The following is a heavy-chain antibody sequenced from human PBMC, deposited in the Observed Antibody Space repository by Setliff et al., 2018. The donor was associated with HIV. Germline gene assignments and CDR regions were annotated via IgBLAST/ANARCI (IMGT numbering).Heavy chain of an antibody. CDR2: IYGSGTI. Sequence: PSETLSLTCTVSGASVSTYYWSWIRQPARKGLEWIGRIYGSGTINYNPYLKSRVIMSVDTSKNVFSLKLTYLTAADTAVYYCARHEFNSGLNGRIFDIWGQGILVTVSS. D-gene: IGHD6-25*01. V-gene: IGHV4-4*07. CDR1: GASVSTYY. J-gene: IGHJ4*02. CDR3: ARHEFNSGLNGRIFDI.